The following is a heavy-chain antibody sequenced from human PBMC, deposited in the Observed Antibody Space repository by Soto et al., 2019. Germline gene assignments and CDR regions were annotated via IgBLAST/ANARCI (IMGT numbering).Heavy chain of an antibody. CDR2: IYWDDGK. J-gene: IGHJ4*02. CDR3: AHGEYSSDGWCFFDY. CDR1: GFALNASGVR. V-gene: IGHV2-5*02. Sequence: SGPTLGNPTQTLTLTCTLSGFALNASGVRVGWIRQPPGKALEWLALIYWDDGKRYSPSLKNRLTVTKDTLKNQVVLTMTNMDPADTGTYYCAHGEYSSDGWCFFDYWGQGTLVTVSS. D-gene: IGHD5-18*01.